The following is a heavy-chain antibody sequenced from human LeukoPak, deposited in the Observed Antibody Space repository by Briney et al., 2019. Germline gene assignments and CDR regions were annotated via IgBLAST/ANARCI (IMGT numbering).Heavy chain of an antibody. CDR1: SYSISSGFY. Sequence: SETLSLTCTVSSYSISSGFYWGWIRQPPGEGLEWIGSIHHSGSTYYSPSLKSRLTISVDTSKNQFSLMLTSVTAADTAVYYCARDPRFSPFDYWGQGTLVTVSS. CDR3: ARDPRFSPFDY. CDR2: IHHSGST. J-gene: IGHJ4*02. V-gene: IGHV4-38-2*02.